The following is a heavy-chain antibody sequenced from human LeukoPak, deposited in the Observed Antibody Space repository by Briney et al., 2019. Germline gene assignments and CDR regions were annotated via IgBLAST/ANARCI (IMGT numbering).Heavy chain of an antibody. CDR2: IFYSGST. CDR3: ARSDTSGGVAAFDAFDI. Sequence: SETLSLTCTVSGGPIRNYYWSWIRQPPGKGLEWIAYIFYSGSTDYNPSLKSRVTISVDTSKNQFSLKLTSVTAADTAMYYCARSDTSGGVAAFDAFDIWGQGAMVTVSS. J-gene: IGHJ3*02. V-gene: IGHV4-59*01. D-gene: IGHD3-16*01. CDR1: GGPIRNYY.